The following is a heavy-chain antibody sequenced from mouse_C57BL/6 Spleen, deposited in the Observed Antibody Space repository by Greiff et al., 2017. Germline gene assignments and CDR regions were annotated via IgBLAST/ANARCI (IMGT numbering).Heavy chain of an antibody. D-gene: IGHD1-1*01. J-gene: IGHJ2*01. CDR1: GYTFTDYN. CDR2: INPNNGGT. CDR3: ARAIYYGSSYYFDY. V-gene: IGHV1-18*01. Sequence: VQLQQSGPELVKPGASVKIPCKASGYTFTDYNMDWVKQSHGKSLEWIGDINPNNGGTIYNQKFKGKATLTVDKSSTTAYMELRSLTSEDTAVDYCARAIYYGSSYYFDYWGQGTTLTVSS.